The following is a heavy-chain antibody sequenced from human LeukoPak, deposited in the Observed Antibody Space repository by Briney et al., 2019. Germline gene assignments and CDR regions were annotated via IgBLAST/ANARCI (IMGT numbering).Heavy chain of an antibody. CDR2: ISAYNGNT. J-gene: IGHJ5*02. D-gene: IGHD2-2*01. CDR3: AREGYCSSTSCYLSPIFDP. Sequence: ASVKVSCKASGYTFTSYGISWVRQAPGQGLEWMGWISAYNGNTNYAQKLQGRVTMTTDTSTSTAYMELRSLRSDDTAVYYCAREGYCSSTSCYLSPIFDPWGQGTLVTVSS. V-gene: IGHV1-18*01. CDR1: GYTFTSYG.